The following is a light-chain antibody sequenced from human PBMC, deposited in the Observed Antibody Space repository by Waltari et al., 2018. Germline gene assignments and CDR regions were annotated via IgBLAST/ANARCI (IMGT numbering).Light chain of an antibody. CDR3: SSYTRRSYWV. J-gene: IGLJ3*02. V-gene: IGLV2-14*01. CDR2: KVH. Sequence: QSALTQPASVSGSPGQSITISCTGTSSDVGFYDFVSWFQQHPGKAPKVMIYKVHSRPYGVSNCFPGSKFAHPASLTISGFQAEDEADYYCSSYTRRSYWVFGGGTQLTVL. CDR1: SSDVGFYDF.